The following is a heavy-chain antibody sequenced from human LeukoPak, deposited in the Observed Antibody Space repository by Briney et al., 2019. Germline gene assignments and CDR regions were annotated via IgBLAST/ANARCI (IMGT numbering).Heavy chain of an antibody. CDR2: NHYSGIS. D-gene: IGHD3-22*01. CDR3: ARRRYYGGSGYLE. CDR1: GDSVSRSDSY. J-gene: IGHJ1*01. V-gene: IGHV4-39*01. Sequence: SETLSLTWSVSGDSVSRSDSYWDWIRQPPGKGREWGGTNHYSGISYYRPSLQRRVTMSVDPSNNQFSLDLRSVTAADTAVYYCARRRYYGGSGYLEWGQGTLLSVSS.